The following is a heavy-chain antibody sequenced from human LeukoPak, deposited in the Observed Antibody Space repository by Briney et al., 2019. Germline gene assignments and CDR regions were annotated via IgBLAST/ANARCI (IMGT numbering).Heavy chain of an antibody. CDR2: IYYSGST. Sequence: SETLSLTCTVSGGSISSYYWSWIRQPPGKGLEWIGNIYYSGSTNYNPSLKSRVTISVDTSKNQFSLKLTSVTAADTAVYYCARASYGDYNFDYWGQGTLVTVSS. CDR1: GGSISSYY. J-gene: IGHJ4*02. D-gene: IGHD4-17*01. V-gene: IGHV4-59*12. CDR3: ARASYGDYNFDY.